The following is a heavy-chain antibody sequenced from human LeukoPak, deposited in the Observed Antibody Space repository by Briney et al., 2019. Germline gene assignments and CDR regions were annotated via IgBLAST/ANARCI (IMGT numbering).Heavy chain of an antibody. Sequence: ASVKVSCKASGYTFTSYDINWVRQATGQGLEWMGWISAYNGNTNYAQKLQGRVTMTTDTSTSTAYMELRSLRSDDTAVYYCARDIRGYSYGTGYFDYWGQGTLVTVSS. D-gene: IGHD5-18*01. CDR1: GYTFTSYD. V-gene: IGHV1-18*01. J-gene: IGHJ4*02. CDR3: ARDIRGYSYGTGYFDY. CDR2: ISAYNGNT.